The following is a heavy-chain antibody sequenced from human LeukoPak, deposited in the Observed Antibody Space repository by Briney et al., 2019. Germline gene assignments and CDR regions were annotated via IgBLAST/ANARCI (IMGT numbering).Heavy chain of an antibody. J-gene: IGHJ3*02. Sequence: GASVKVSCKASGYTFTDYYMHWVRQAPGQGLEWMGWINPNSGGTNYAQKFQGRVTMTRDTSIRTAYMELSRLRSDDTAVYYCAIEFATVVVSAVISAFDIWGQGTMVTVSS. V-gene: IGHV1-2*02. CDR2: INPNSGGT. D-gene: IGHD2-2*02. CDR1: GYTFTDYY. CDR3: AIEFATVVVSAVISAFDI.